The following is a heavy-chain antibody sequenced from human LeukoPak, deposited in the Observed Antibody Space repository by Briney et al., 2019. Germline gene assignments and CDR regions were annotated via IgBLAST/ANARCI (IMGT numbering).Heavy chain of an antibody. J-gene: IGHJ3*02. CDR3: ARDLPLLWLGAFDI. D-gene: IGHD3-10*01. CDR2: INPNSGGT. CDR1: GYTFTGYY. V-gene: IGHV1-2*06. Sequence: ASVKVSCKASGYTFTGYYMHWVRQAPGQGLEWMGRINPNSGGTNYAQKFQGRVTMTRDTSISTAYMELSRLRSDDTAVYYCARDLPLLWLGAFDIWGQGTMVTVSS.